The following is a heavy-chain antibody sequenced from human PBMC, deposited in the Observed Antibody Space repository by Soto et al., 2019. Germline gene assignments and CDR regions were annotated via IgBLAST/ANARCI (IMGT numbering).Heavy chain of an antibody. CDR1: GGTFSSYA. D-gene: IGHD1-7*01. CDR2: IIPIFGTA. J-gene: IGHJ6*02. Sequence: GASVKVSCQASGGTFSSYAISWVRQAPGQGLEWMGGIIPIFGTANYAQKFQGRVTITADKSTSTAYMELSSLRSEDTAVYYCARDGLELTHEYSYFRMDGWAQGTTVTVYS. V-gene: IGHV1-69*06. CDR3: ARDGLELTHEYSYFRMDG.